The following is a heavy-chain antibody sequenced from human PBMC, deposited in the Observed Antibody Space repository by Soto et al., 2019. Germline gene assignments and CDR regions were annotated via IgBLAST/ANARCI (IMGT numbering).Heavy chain of an antibody. V-gene: IGHV4-59*08. J-gene: IGHJ4*02. CDR3: ARGGWRQIDY. Sequence: QVQLQESGPGLVKPSETLSLTCSVSGGSIGSYYWSWIRQPPGKGLEWIGYIYYSGSTNYNPSLKXRVTISVDTSKNQSSLKLSSVTAADTAVYYCARGGWRQIDYWGQGTLVTVSS. D-gene: IGHD3-3*01. CDR2: IYYSGST. CDR1: GGSIGSYY.